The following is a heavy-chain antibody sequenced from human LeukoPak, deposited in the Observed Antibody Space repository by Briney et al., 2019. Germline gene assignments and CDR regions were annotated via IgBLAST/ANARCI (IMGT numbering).Heavy chain of an antibody. V-gene: IGHV4-30-4*01. CDR2: IYCSGST. Sequence: PSQTLSLTCTVSGGSISSGDYYWSWIRQPPGKGLEWIGYIYCSGSTYYNPSLKSRVTISVDTSKNQFSLKLSSVTAADTAVYYCARVGSSALFDYWGQGTLVTVSS. CDR1: GGSISSGDYY. J-gene: IGHJ4*02. D-gene: IGHD2-2*01. CDR3: ARVGSSALFDY.